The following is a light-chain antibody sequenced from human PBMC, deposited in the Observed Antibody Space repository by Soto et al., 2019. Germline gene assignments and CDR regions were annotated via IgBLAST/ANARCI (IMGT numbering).Light chain of an antibody. CDR2: DAS. CDR3: QHLSA. V-gene: IGKV3-20*01. CDR1: QSLSSSH. J-gene: IGKJ1*01. Sequence: EIVLTQSPGTLSLSPGERASLSCRASQSLSSSHLIWYQQKPGQAPSLLIYDASSMATVITDRFSGGGYGTVFTLTISRLEPEDFAVYYCQHLSAFGQGTKVEIK.